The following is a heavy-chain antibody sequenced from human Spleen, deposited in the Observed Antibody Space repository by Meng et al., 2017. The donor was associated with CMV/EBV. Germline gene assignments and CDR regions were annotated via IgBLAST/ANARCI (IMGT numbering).Heavy chain of an antibody. Sequence: QVQLQQWGAGLLKPSETLSLTCAVYGGSFSGYYWSWIRQPPGKGLEWIGEINHSGSTNYNPSLKSRVTISVDTSKNQFSLKLSSVTAADTAVYYCARWGRAARLRSNWFDPWGQGTLVTVSS. J-gene: IGHJ5*02. CDR2: INHSGST. V-gene: IGHV4-34*01. CDR3: ARWGRAARLRSNWFDP. D-gene: IGHD6-6*01. CDR1: GGSFSGYY.